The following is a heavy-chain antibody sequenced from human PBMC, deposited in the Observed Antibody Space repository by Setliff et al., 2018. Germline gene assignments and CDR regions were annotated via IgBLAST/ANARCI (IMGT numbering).Heavy chain of an antibody. CDR3: AREGVGSGSYYWEVVRGMDV. D-gene: IGHD3-10*01. CDR1: GGSFRGYY. CDR2: IIDSGST. V-gene: IGHV4-34*12. J-gene: IGHJ6*02. Sequence: SETLSLTCAVYGGSFRGYYWSWIRQPPGKRLEWIGKIIDSGSTNYNPSLKSRFTISMDTSKNQFSLKLSSVTAADTAVYYCAREGVGSGSYYWEVVRGMDVWGQGTTVTVSS.